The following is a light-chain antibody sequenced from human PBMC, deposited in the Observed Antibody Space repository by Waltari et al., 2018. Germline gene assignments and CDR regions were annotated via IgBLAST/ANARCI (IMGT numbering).Light chain of an antibody. V-gene: IGKV3-15*01. Sequence: EIVMTQSPVTLSGSPGERTARSCRPSQSVRTNLAWYQQRPGQTPRLLISGTSTRATEIPARFSGSGSGTEFTLTISSLQSEDFAVYYCQQYNDWPYTFGQGTKLEIK. CDR2: GTS. J-gene: IGKJ2*01. CDR3: QQYNDWPYT. CDR1: QSVRTN.